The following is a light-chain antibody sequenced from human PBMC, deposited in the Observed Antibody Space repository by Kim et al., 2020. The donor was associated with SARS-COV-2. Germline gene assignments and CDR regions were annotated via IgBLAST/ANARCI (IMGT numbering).Light chain of an antibody. V-gene: IGKV1-8*01. J-gene: IGKJ4*01. CDR3: QQYYSNPFT. CDR1: QDISSY. Sequence: AIQITQSPASLSASTGDRVTITCRASQDISSYLAWYQQKPGKAPKLLIYEASTLQRGVPSRFSGSGSGTDFALTISCLQSEDFAAYYCQQYYSNPFTFGGGTKVDIK. CDR2: EAS.